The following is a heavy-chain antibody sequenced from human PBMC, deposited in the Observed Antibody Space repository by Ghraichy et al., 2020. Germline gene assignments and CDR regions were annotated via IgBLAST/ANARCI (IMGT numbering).Heavy chain of an antibody. Sequence: SQTLSLTCTVSGGSVSSDSYYWSWIRQPPGKGLEWIGYIYYSGSTNYNPSLKSRVTISVDTSKNQFSLKLSSVTAADTAVYYCARGTMAQGEHYWGQGTLVTVSS. CDR1: GGSVSSDSYY. J-gene: IGHJ4*02. CDR3: ARGTMAQGEHY. CDR2: IYYSGST. D-gene: IGHD3-10*01. V-gene: IGHV4-61*01.